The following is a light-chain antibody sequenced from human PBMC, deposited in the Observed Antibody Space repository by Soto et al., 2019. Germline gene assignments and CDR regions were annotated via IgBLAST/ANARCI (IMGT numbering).Light chain of an antibody. CDR1: QRISSY. V-gene: IGKV1-39*01. CDR2: AAS. CDR3: QQSYSTPLT. J-gene: IGKJ4*01. Sequence: DIQMTQSPSSLSASVGDRVTITCRASQRISSYLNWYQQKPGKAPKLLIYAASSLQSGVPSRFSGSGSGTDFTLTISSLQPEDFATYYCQQSYSTPLTFGGGNKVEIK.